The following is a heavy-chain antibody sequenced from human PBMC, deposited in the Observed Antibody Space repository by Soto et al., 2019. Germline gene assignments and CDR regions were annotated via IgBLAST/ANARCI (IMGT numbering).Heavy chain of an antibody. V-gene: IGHV4-39*01. CDR1: GGSISSSSYY. CDR2: IYYSGST. D-gene: IGHD3-9*01. Sequence: PSETLSLTCTVSGGSISSSSYYWGWIRQPPGKGLEWIGSIYYSGSTYYNPSLKSRVTISVDTSKNQFSLKLSSVTAADTAVYYCASQNYDLLTGHYYYYGMDVWGQGTTVT. J-gene: IGHJ6*02. CDR3: ASQNYDLLTGHYYYYGMDV.